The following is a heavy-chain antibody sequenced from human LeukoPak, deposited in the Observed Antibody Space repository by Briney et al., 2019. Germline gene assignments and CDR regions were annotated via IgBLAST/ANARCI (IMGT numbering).Heavy chain of an antibody. Sequence: GGSLRLSCAASGFTFRNYWMSWVRQAPGKGLEWVSNIQPDGSEKYYVDSVKGRFSISRDNVRNSLYLQMNSLRAEDTAVYYCAKIVDTAMVPFDYWGQGTLVTVSS. J-gene: IGHJ4*02. V-gene: IGHV3-7*01. CDR2: IQPDGSEK. CDR1: GFTFRNYW. D-gene: IGHD5-18*01. CDR3: AKIVDTAMVPFDY.